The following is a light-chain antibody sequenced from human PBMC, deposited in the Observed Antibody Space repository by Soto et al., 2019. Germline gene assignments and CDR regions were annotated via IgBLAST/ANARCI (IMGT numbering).Light chain of an antibody. Sequence: SYELTQPPSVSMAPGKTARITCGRDNIAGKSVHWYQLKPGQAPMLIIYNGDDRPSGIPERFSGSNSGDTATLTVSWVEAGDEADYYCQVWGSPADPYVLFGGGTKLTVL. J-gene: IGLJ2*01. CDR3: QVWGSPADPYVL. CDR1: NIAGKS. CDR2: NGD. V-gene: IGLV3-21*04.